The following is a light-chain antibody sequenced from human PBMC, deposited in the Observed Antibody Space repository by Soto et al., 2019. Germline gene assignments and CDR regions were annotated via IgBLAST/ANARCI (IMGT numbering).Light chain of an antibody. CDR3: QPYNNWPLT. J-gene: IGKJ4*01. V-gene: IGKV3-15*01. Sequence: EVVMTQSPATLSVSPGESVTLSCRASQGISGTLAWYQQKPGQTPRLLIYDTSTRATGVPARFSGSRSGPLFTLTINSLQSEDVAIYYCQPYNNWPLTFGGGTKVESK. CDR2: DTS. CDR1: QGISGT.